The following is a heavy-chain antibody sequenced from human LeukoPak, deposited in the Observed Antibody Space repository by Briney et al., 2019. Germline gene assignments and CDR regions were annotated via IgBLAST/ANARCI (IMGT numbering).Heavy chain of an antibody. CDR2: ISGSGGST. CDR3: ARCSGYYKHANDY. J-gene: IGHJ4*02. D-gene: IGHD3-22*01. Sequence: GGSLRLSCAASGFTFSSYAMSWVRQAPGKGLEWVSVISGSGGSTYYTDSVKGRFTISRDNSKNTLYLQMNSLRPEDTAVYYCARCSGYYKHANDYWGQGTLVTVSS. CDR1: GFTFSSYA. V-gene: IGHV3-23*01.